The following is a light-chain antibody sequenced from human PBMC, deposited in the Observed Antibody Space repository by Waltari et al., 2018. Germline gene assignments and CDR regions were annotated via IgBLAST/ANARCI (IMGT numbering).Light chain of an antibody. CDR2: DSS. CDR1: QSVGTY. J-gene: IGKJ4*01. Sequence: EIVLTQSPAVLYSSPGERATLSCRASQSVGTYLAWYQQRPCQSPRLLIYDSSYRATGIPARFSGSGSETDFTLTISSLQPEDFAVYYCQQRRNWPLTFGGGTRVQI. V-gene: IGKV3-11*01. CDR3: QQRRNWPLT.